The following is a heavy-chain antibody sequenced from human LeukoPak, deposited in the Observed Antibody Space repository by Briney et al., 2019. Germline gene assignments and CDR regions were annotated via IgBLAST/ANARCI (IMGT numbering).Heavy chain of an antibody. D-gene: IGHD3-22*01. J-gene: IGHJ4*02. CDR1: GYTFTSYY. V-gene: IGHV1-2*02. Sequence: ASVKVSCKASGYTFTSYYIHWVRQAPGQGLEWMGWINPNSGGTNYAQKFQGRVTMTRDTSISTAYMGLSRLRSDDTAVYYCARSRSGLGDYWGQGTLVAVSS. CDR2: INPNSGGT. CDR3: ARSRSGLGDY.